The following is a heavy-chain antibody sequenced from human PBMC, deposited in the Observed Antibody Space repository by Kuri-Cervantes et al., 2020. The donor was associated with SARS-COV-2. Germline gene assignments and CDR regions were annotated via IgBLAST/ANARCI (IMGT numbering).Heavy chain of an antibody. J-gene: IGHJ4*02. CDR3: ARGLAAVDY. V-gene: IGHV3-23*01. Sequence: GGSLRLSCAASGFSFSTYALSWVRQAPGKGLEWVSGISGNGDGTYYADAVKGRFTISRDNFKSTVYLRMNSLRAEDTAVYYCARGLAAVDYWGQGTLVTVSS. CDR1: GFSFSTYA. CDR2: ISGNGDGT. D-gene: IGHD6-13*01.